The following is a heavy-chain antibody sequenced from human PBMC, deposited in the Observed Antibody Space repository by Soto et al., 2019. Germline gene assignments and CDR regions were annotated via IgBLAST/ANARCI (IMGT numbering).Heavy chain of an antibody. CDR1: GYSFASYG. V-gene: IGHV1-18*01. D-gene: IGHD2-2*01. CDR2: ISAYNGNT. J-gene: IGHJ6*02. CDR3: AREVVSYDLEGLGEPVDYYGMDV. Sequence: GASVKVSCKASGYSFASYGISWVRQAPGQGLEWMGWISAYNGNTNYAQKLQGRVTMTTDTSTSTAYMELRSLRSDDTAVYYCAREVVSYDLEGLGEPVDYYGMDVWGQGTTVTVSS.